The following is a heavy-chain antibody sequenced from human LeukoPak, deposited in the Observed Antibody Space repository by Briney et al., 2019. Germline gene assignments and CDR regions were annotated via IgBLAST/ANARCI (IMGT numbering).Heavy chain of an antibody. Sequence: GEPLQITRKGPGYSFTSYWIGWVRQMPGKELEWIGIIYPGDSDTRYSPSFQGQVNISADKSISTAYLQWSSLKASDTAMYYCARRTYCSSTSCYTGNYYMDVWGKGTTVTVSS. CDR2: IYPGDSDT. CDR1: GYSFTSYW. J-gene: IGHJ6*03. V-gene: IGHV5-51*01. CDR3: ARRTYCSSTSCYTGNYYMDV. D-gene: IGHD2-2*02.